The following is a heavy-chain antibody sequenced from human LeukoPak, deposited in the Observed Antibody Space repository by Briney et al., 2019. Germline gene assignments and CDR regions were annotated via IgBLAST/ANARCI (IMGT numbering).Heavy chain of an antibody. CDR3: ARVPTVRFFDY. CDR1: GGSISSSSYY. D-gene: IGHD4-17*01. V-gene: IGHV4-39*01. Sequence: PSETLSLTCTVCGGSISSSSYYWGWIRQPPGKGLEWIGSIYCSGSTYYNPSLKSRVTISVDTSKNQFSLKLSSVTAADPAVYYCARVPTVRFFDYWGEGNLVTASS. J-gene: IGHJ4*02. CDR2: IYCSGST.